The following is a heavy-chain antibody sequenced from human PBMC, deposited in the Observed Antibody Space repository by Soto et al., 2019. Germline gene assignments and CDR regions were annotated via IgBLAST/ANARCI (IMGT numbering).Heavy chain of an antibody. D-gene: IGHD6-19*01. CDR1: GFTFSSYG. J-gene: IGHJ1*01. Sequence: GGSLRLSCAASGFTFSSYGMNWVRQAPGKGLEWISYISSSSSIINYADSVKGRFTISRDNAKNSLYLEMNSLRDEDTAVYYCAKGVPGIAVAGTGYFQHWGQGTLVTVSS. V-gene: IGHV3-48*02. CDR3: AKGVPGIAVAGTGYFQH. CDR2: ISSSSSII.